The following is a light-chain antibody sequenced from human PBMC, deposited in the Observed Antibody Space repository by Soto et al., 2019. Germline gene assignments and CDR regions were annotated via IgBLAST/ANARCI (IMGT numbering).Light chain of an antibody. CDR2: DAS. CDR3: QQYDSVPFT. CDR1: QDISNY. J-gene: IGKJ3*01. V-gene: IGKV1-33*01. Sequence: DIPMTQSPSSLSASVGDRVIITCQASQDISNYLNWYQQKPGIAPKLLIYDASNLETGVPSRFSGSGSGTDFTFTISSLQPEDVATYYCQQYDSVPFTFGPGTKVDVK.